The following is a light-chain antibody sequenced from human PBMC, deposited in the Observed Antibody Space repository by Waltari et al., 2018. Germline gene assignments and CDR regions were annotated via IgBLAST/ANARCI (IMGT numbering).Light chain of an antibody. CDR1: SGHRSYA. Sequence: QLVVTQSPSASASLGASVNLTCTLSSGHRSYALSCLQQQSEKAPRYLMKVRSDGSHTKADGIPDRFSGSSSGSERYLTLSSLQPEDEADYYCQTWGTGFVVFGGGTKLTVL. CDR3: QTWGTGFVV. J-gene: IGLJ2*01. CDR2: VRSDGSH. V-gene: IGLV4-69*02.